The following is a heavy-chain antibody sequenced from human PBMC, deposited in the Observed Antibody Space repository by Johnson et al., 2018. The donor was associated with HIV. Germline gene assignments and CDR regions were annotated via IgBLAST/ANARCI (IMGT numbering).Heavy chain of an antibody. Sequence: VQLVESGGGVVQPGRSLRLSCAASGFTFSSYAMHWVRKAPGKGLEWVAVISYDGSNKYYADSVKGRFTISRDNSKNTLYLQMNSLRAEDTAVYYCARDDLGNPFSSYDAFDIWGQGTMVTVSS. J-gene: IGHJ3*02. CDR1: GFTFSSYA. CDR2: ISYDGSNK. CDR3: ARDDLGNPFSSYDAFDI. D-gene: IGHD6-13*01. V-gene: IGHV3-30-3*01.